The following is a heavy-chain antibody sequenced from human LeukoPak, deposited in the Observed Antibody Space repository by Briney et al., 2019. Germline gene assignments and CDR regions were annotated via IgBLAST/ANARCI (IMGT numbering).Heavy chain of an antibody. Sequence: PSETLSLTCTVSGGSISSSSYYWGWIRQPPGKGLEWIGSIYYSGSTYYNPSLKSRVTISVDTSKNQFSLKLSSVTAADTAVYYCARNPDITMIVVGDNAFDIWGQGTMVTVPS. D-gene: IGHD3-22*01. V-gene: IGHV4-39*01. J-gene: IGHJ3*02. CDR1: GGSISSSSYY. CDR2: IYYSGST. CDR3: ARNPDITMIVVGDNAFDI.